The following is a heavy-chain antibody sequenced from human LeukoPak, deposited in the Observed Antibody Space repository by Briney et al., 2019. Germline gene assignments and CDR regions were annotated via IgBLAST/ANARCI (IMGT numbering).Heavy chain of an antibody. D-gene: IGHD5-18*01. CDR1: GGSISSYY. Sequence: PSETLSLTCTVSGGSISSYYWSWIRQPPGKGLEWIGYIYYSGSTNYNPSLKSRVTISVDTSKNQFSLKLSSVTAADTAVYYCARSGYSSRNWFDPWGQGTLVTVSS. V-gene: IGHV4-59*12. J-gene: IGHJ5*02. CDR2: IYYSGST. CDR3: ARSGYSSRNWFDP.